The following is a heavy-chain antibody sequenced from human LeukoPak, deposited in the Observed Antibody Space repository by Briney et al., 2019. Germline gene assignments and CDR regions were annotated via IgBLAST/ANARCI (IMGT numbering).Heavy chain of an antibody. J-gene: IGHJ4*02. Sequence: PSETLSLTCTVSGGSISSSSYYWGWIRQPPGKGLEWIGSIYYSGSTYYNPSLKSRVTISVDTSKNQFSLKLSSVTAADTAVYYCARWDGGKGDYWGQGTLVTVSS. CDR3: ARWDGGKGDY. CDR1: GGSISSSSYY. D-gene: IGHD4-23*01. CDR2: IYYSGST. V-gene: IGHV4-39*07.